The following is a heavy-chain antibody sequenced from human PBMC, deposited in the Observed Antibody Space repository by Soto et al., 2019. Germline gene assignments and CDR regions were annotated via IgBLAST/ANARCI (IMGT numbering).Heavy chain of an antibody. V-gene: IGHV4-31*03. CDR1: GGSISSAGYY. CDR2: IYSSGST. Sequence: SETLSLTCTVSGGSISSAGYYWSWIRQHPGKGLEWIGYIYSSGSTYYADSVKGRFTISRDNSKNTLYLQMNSLRAEDTAVYYCANPRVGATMAQDYWGQGTLVTVSS. CDR3: ANPRVGATMAQDY. J-gene: IGHJ4*02. D-gene: IGHD1-26*01.